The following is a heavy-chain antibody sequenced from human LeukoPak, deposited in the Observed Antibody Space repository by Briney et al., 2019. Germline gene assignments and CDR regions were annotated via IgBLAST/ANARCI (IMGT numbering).Heavy chain of an antibody. CDR2: ISSSSNTI. Sequence: PGGSLRLSCEASGFTFNTYNMNWVRQAPGKGLEWVSIISSSSNTIYYSDSVKGRFTISRDNARNSLYLQMNSLRAEDTAVYYCARERGVVNFWSGPTIGMDHLDYWGQGTLVTVSP. D-gene: IGHD3-3*01. CDR1: GFTFNTYN. CDR3: ARERGVVNFWSGPTIGMDHLDY. J-gene: IGHJ4*02. V-gene: IGHV3-48*01.